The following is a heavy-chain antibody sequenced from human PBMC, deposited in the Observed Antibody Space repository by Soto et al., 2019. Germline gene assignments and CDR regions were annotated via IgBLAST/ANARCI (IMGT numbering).Heavy chain of an antibody. J-gene: IGHJ3*02. CDR1: GFTFSDHY. V-gene: IGHV3-11*03. D-gene: IGHD4-17*01. Sequence: GGSLRLSCAASGFTFSDHYMTWIGQPPGKGLEWVSYISSGSTYAYSADSVKGRFTISRDNANNSLYLQMNSLKAEDTAVYYCAKIILTVTTAAFDIWGQGTMVTVS. CDR3: AKIILTVTTAAFDI. CDR2: ISSGSTYA.